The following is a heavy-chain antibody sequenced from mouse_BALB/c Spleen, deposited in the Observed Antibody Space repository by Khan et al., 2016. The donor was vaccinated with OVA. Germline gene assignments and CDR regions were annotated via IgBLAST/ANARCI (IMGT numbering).Heavy chain of an antibody. Sequence: VQLQQSGAELVKPGASVKLSCTASGFTITDNYMHWVKQRPEQGLEWIGRIDPAIDNTQYDPKFKGKATIIADTSSTEAYLPLSGLTSEDTAVYYCTSPNWLVYWGQGTLVTVSA. CDR3: TSPNWLVY. CDR2: IDPAIDNT. CDR1: GFTITDNY. J-gene: IGHJ3*01. V-gene: IGHV14-3*02.